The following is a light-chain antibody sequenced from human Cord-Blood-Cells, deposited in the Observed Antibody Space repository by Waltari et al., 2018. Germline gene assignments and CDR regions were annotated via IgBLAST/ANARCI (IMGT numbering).Light chain of an antibody. V-gene: IGLV2-14*01. CDR3: SSYTSSSTWV. CDR1: SSDVGGYNY. Sequence: QSALTQPASVSGSPGQSITISCTGTSSDVGGYNYVSWDQQHPGKAPKLMLSDVSKRPSGVSSRFSGSKCGNTASLTISGLQAEDEADYYCSSYTSSSTWVFGGGTKLTVL. CDR2: DVS. J-gene: IGLJ3*02.